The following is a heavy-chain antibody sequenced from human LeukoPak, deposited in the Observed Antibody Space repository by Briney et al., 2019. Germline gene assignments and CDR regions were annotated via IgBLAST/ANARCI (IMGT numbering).Heavy chain of an antibody. V-gene: IGHV3-48*01. D-gene: IGHD4-11*01. CDR2: ISSSSSTI. CDR3: ARVEYSNYAYYYYYMDV. CDR1: GFTFSSYS. Sequence: GGSLRLSCAASGFTFSSYSMNWVRQAPGKGLEWVSYISSSSSTIYYADSVKGRFTISRDNAKNSLYLQMNSLRAEDTAVYYCARVEYSNYAYYYYYMDVWGKGTTVTVSS. J-gene: IGHJ6*03.